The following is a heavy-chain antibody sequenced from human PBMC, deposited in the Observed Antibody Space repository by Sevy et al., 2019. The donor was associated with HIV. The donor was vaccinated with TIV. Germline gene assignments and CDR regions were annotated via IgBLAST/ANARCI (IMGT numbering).Heavy chain of an antibody. D-gene: IGHD3-10*01. V-gene: IGHV3-30-3*02. Sequence: GGSLRLSCAASGFIFSTSPMHWVRQAPGKGLEWVAILSYDDSDENYADSVKGRFTISRDNSKNTLYLQMNSLGTEDTAGYYCAKDDLGSIDYWGQGTLVTVSS. CDR3: AKDDLGSIDY. CDR2: LSYDDSDE. J-gene: IGHJ4*02. CDR1: GFIFSTSP.